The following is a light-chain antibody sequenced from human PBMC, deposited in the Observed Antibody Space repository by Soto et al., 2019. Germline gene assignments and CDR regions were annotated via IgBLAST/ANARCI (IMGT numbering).Light chain of an antibody. CDR3: LHALQPPPV. CDR1: QSLLHRSGDHY. CDR2: LGS. Sequence: EIVLTQSPLSLPVTLGEPASISCRSSQSLLHRSGDHYLDWYLQKPGQSPQLLIYLGSNRATGVPDRFSGSGSGTDFTLKISSVEAEDVGVYYCLHALQPPPVFGQGTKVEIK. J-gene: IGKJ1*01. V-gene: IGKV2-28*01.